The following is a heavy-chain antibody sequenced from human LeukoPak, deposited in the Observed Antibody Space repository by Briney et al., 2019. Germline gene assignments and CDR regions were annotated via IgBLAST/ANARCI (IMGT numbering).Heavy chain of an antibody. CDR2: IRFDGRDK. CDR3: ARDLGQYYDTSDNWFDP. D-gene: IGHD3-22*01. J-gene: IGHJ5*02. Sequence: GGSLRLSCAASGFTFSNYNMHWVRQAPGKGLEWLAIIRFDGRDKQYADSVKGRFSISRDNAKNTLNLQMNSLRAEDTAVYYCARDLGQYYDTSDNWFDPWGQGTLVTVSS. CDR1: GFTFSNYN. V-gene: IGHV3-30*02.